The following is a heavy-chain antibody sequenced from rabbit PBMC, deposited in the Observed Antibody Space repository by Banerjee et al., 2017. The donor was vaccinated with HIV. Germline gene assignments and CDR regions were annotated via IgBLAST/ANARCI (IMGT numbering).Heavy chain of an antibody. D-gene: IGHD7-1*01. Sequence: QSLEESGGDLIKPGASLTLTCRASGFTLSGYWMCWVRQAPGKGLEWIACISTTSGSTYYASWAKGRFTISKTSSTAVTLQMTSLTAADTATYFCARAGYSTDGYPFNLWGQGTLVTVS. CDR2: ISTTSGST. CDR3: ARAGYSTDGYPFNL. J-gene: IGHJ4*01. V-gene: IGHV1S40*01. CDR1: GFTLSGYW.